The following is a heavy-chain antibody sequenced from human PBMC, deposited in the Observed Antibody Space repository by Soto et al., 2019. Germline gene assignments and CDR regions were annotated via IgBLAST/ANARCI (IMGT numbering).Heavy chain of an antibody. V-gene: IGHV3-30*18. D-gene: IGHD4-4*01. Sequence: GGSLRLSCAASGFTFSSYGMHWVRQAPGKGLERVAVISYDGSNKYYADSVKGRFTISRDNSKNTLYQQMNSLRAEDTAVYYCAKDFLDYSNFLLKEDFVPPPPNYYYGMDVWGQGTTVTVSS. CDR2: ISYDGSNK. CDR1: GFTFSSYG. CDR3: AKDFLDYSNFLLKEDFVPPPPNYYYGMDV. J-gene: IGHJ6*02.